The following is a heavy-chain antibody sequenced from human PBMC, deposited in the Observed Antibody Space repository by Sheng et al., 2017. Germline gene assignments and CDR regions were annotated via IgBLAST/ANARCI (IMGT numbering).Heavy chain of an antibody. CDR2: IYHSGST. V-gene: IGHV4-38-2*01. CDR1: GYSISSGYY. D-gene: IGHD3-22*01. Sequence: QVQLQESGPGLVKPSETLSLTCAVSGYSISSGYYWGWIRQPPGKGLEWIGSIYHSGSTYYNPSLKSRVTISVDTSKNQFSLKLSSVTAADTAVYYCARGYYYDSSGYYHGDAFDIWGQGTMVTVSS. J-gene: IGHJ3*02. CDR3: ARGYYYDSSGYYHGDAFDI.